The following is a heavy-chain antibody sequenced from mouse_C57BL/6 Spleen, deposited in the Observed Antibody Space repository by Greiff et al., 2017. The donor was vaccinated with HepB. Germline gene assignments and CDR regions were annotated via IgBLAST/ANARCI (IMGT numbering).Heavy chain of an antibody. Sequence: EVQLQESGPGLVKPSQTVFLTCTVTGISITTGNYRWSWIRQFPGNKLEWIGYRYYSGTITYNPSLTSRTTITRDTPKNQFFLEMNSLTAEDTATYYCARDAGYYVGGYFDVWGTGTTVTVSS. CDR1: GISITTGNYR. V-gene: IGHV3-5*01. CDR3: ARDAGYYVGGYFDV. J-gene: IGHJ1*03. CDR2: RYYSGTI. D-gene: IGHD2-3*01.